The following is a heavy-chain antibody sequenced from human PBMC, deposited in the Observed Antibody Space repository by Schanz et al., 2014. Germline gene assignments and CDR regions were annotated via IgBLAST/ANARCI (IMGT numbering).Heavy chain of an antibody. CDR1: GFSVSTNY. CDR3: AKERIAAAWPFDY. V-gene: IGHV3-66*03. CDR2: LYINAGST. Sequence: EVQLVESGGGLIQPGGSLRLSCAVSGFSVSTNYMSWARQAPGKGLEWISSLYINAGSTRYADSVKGRFTISRDNSKNTLYLQMNSLRAEDTAVYYCAKERIAAAWPFDYWGQGTLVTVSS. J-gene: IGHJ4*02. D-gene: IGHD6-13*01.